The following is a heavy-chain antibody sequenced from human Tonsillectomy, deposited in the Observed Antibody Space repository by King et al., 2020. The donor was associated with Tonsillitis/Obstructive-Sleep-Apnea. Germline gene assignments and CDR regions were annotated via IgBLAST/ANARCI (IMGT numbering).Heavy chain of an antibody. CDR1: GGSIXSSSYY. J-gene: IGHJ4*02. V-gene: IGHV4-39*01. CDR2: IYYSGST. CDR3: ARHQVYSSSWYVDY. D-gene: IGHD6-13*01. Sequence: QLQESGXXXVXPXXTXXLTCXVSGGSIXSSSYYWXXIRQPPGKGLEWIGSIYYSGSTYYNPSLKSRVTISVDTSKNQFSLKLSSVTATDTAVYYCARHQVYSSSWYVDYWGQGTLVTVSS.